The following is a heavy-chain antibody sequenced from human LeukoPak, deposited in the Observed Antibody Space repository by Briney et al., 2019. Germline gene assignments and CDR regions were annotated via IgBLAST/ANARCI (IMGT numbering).Heavy chain of an antibody. CDR1: GFPFSSYG. J-gene: IGHJ6*02. V-gene: IGHV3-30*03. Sequence: GSLRLSCAASGFPFSSYGMHWVRQAPGKGLEWVAVISYDGSNKYYADSVKGRFTISRDNSKNTLYLQMNSLRAEDTAVYYCARSRVNIVVVPAAISVSYYYYYGMDVRGQGTTVTVSS. CDR2: ISYDGSNK. D-gene: IGHD2-2*01. CDR3: ARSRVNIVVVPAAISVSYYYYYGMDV.